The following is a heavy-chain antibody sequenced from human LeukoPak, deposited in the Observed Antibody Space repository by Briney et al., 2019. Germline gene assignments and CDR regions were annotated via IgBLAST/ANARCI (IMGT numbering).Heavy chain of an antibody. CDR3: AKDARRISGWYFFDY. V-gene: IGHV3-23*01. CDR1: GFAFSSQA. CDR2: ISDSGSIT. Sequence: PGGSLRLSCAASGFAFSSQAMGWVRQAPGKGLESVSVISDSGSITYYADSVKGRFTISRDNSKNTLFLQMNSLRAEDTAVYYCAKDARRISGWYFFDYWGQGTLVTVSS. J-gene: IGHJ4*02. D-gene: IGHD6-19*01.